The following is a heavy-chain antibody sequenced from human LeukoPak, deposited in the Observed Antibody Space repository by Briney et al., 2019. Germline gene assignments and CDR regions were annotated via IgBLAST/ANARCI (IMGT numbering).Heavy chain of an antibody. Sequence: TGGSLRLSCAASGFSFSSYSMNWVRQAPGKGLVWVSRINSDGSSTSYADSVKGRFTISRDNAKNTLYLQMNSLRAEDTAVYYCARASKYCSSTSCYEGSDYWGQGTLVTVSS. V-gene: IGHV3-74*01. J-gene: IGHJ4*02. CDR1: GFSFSSYS. CDR2: INSDGSST. D-gene: IGHD2-2*01. CDR3: ARASKYCSSTSCYEGSDY.